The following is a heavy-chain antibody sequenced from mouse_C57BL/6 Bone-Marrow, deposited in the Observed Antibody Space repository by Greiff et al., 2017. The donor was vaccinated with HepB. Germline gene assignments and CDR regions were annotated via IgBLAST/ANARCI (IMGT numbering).Heavy chain of an antibody. CDR1: GYTFTSYW. CDR3: ARLGYDYDRGFAY. J-gene: IGHJ3*01. CDR2: IDPSDSYT. D-gene: IGHD2-4*01. V-gene: IGHV1-69*01. Sequence: QVQLQQPGAELVMPGASVKLSCKASGYTFTSYWMHWVKQRPGQGLEWIEEIDPSDSYTNYNQKFKGKSTLTVDKSSSTAYMQLSSLTSEDSAVYYCARLGYDYDRGFAYWGQGTLVTVSA.